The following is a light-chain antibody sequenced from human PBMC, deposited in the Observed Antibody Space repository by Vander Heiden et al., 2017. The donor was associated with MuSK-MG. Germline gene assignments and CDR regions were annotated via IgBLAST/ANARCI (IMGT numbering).Light chain of an antibody. Sequence: LTQAPGTLPSSPGERATLSCRPSQSVSSSYLAWYQQKPGQAPRLLIYGASSRATGIPDRFSGSGSGTDFTLTISRLEPEDFAVYYCQQYGSTPYTFGQGTKLEIK. J-gene: IGKJ2*01. CDR2: GAS. CDR3: QQYGSTPYT. V-gene: IGKV3-20*01. CDR1: QSVSSSY.